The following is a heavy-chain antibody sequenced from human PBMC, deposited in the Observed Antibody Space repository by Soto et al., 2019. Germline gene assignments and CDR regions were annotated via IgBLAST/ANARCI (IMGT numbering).Heavy chain of an antibody. J-gene: IGHJ4*02. V-gene: IGHV4-59*01. D-gene: IGHD1-26*01. Sequence: SETLSLTCTVSGGSISSYYWSWIRQPPGKGLEWIGYIYYSGSTNYNPSLKSRVTISVDTSKNQFSLKLSSVTAADTAVYYCARAHEGATDYWGQGTLVTVSS. CDR2: IYYSGST. CDR3: ARAHEGATDY. CDR1: GGSISSYY.